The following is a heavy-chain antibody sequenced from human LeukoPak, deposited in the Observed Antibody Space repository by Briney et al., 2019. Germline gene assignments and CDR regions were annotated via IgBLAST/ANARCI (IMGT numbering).Heavy chain of an antibody. CDR3: ARDPRNVGLAP. Sequence: GRSLRLSCVASGFSLSGYWMYWVRQAPGKGLMYISRNNGDGSTTNYADVVKGRFTMSRDNVKNTLYLQMNSLRVEDTAVYYCARDPRNVGLAPWGQGTLVTVSS. D-gene: IGHD2-15*01. CDR1: GFSLSGYW. J-gene: IGHJ5*02. CDR2: NNGDGSTT. V-gene: IGHV3-74*01.